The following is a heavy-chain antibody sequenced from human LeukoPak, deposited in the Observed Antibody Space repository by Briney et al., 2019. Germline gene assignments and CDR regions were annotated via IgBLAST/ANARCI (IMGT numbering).Heavy chain of an antibody. CDR1: GFLLSTSGVG. V-gene: IGHV2-5*02. Sequence: SGPTLANPTQTLTLTCTFSGFLLSTSGVGVGWIRQPPGKALEWLALIYWDDDKRYSPSLKSRLTITKDTSKNQVVLTMTNMDPVDTATYYCAHYSGYDLYSSGWYVYWGQGTLVTVSS. J-gene: IGHJ4*02. D-gene: IGHD6-19*01. CDR3: AHYSGYDLYSSGWYVY. CDR2: IYWDDDK.